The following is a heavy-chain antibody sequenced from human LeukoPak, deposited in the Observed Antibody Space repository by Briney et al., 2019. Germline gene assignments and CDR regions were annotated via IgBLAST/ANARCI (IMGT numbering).Heavy chain of an antibody. V-gene: IGHV4-39*01. CDR2: IYYSGST. CDR3: ARHAGPDSSDAFDI. Sequence: PSETLSLTCTVSGGSISSSSYYWGWIRQPPGKGLEWIGSIYYSGSTYYNPSLKSRVTISVDTSKNQFSLKLSSVTAADTAVYYCARHAGPDSSDAFDIWGQGTMVTVSS. CDR1: GGSISSSSYY. D-gene: IGHD3-22*01. J-gene: IGHJ3*02.